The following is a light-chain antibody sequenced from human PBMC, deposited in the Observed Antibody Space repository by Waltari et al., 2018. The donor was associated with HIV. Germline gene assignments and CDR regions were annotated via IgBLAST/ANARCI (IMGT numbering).Light chain of an antibody. V-gene: IGKV3-20*01. Sequence: EIVLTQSPGTLSLSPGERATLSCRASQTVSSSYLAWYRQKPGQTPRLLIYAAYSRATGDTDRVSGGGSGTDFTLTISSLEPEDFAVYYCQHYGDSLTFGQGTKVEIK. CDR3: QHYGDSLT. CDR2: AAY. CDR1: QTVSSSY. J-gene: IGKJ2*01.